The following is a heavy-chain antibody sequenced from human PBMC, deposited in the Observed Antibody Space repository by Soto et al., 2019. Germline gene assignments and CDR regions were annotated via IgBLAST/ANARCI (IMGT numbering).Heavy chain of an antibody. CDR3: ARGYYGSGSGWFDP. V-gene: IGHV4-30-2*01. CDR1: GGSISSGGYS. CDR2: IYHSGST. J-gene: IGHJ5*02. Sequence: SETLSLTCAVSGGSISSGGYSWSWIRQPPGKGLEWIGYIYHSGSTYYNPSLKSRVTISVDRSKNQFSLKLSSVTAADTAVYYCARGYYGSGSGWFDPWGQGTLVTVS. D-gene: IGHD3-10*01.